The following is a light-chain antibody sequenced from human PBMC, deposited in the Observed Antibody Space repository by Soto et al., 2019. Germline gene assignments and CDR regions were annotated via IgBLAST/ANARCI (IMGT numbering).Light chain of an antibody. CDR3: TSYTSSTTRVV. CDR2: DVS. CDR1: SSDVGGYDS. J-gene: IGLJ2*01. V-gene: IGLV2-14*03. Sequence: QSALTQPASVSGSPGQSITISCTGTSSDVGGYDSVSWYQQHPGKAPKLMIYDVSNRPSGVSNRFSGSKSGNTASLTISGLQAEDEADYYCTSYTSSTTRVVFGGGTKLTVL.